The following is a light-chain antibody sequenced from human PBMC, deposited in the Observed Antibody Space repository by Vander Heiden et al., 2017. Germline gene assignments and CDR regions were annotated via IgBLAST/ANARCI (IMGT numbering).Light chain of an antibody. Sequence: DIQMTQSPYSLSASIGDRVTITCRASEAINNFLNWYQQKPGSAPKLLIYGASSLQRGVPSRFTGSGSGTHYTLTISSLQPEDFATYYCQQGDNIPQTFGQGTKLEIK. V-gene: IGKV1-39*01. CDR3: QQGDNIPQT. CDR1: EAINNF. J-gene: IGKJ1*01. CDR2: GAS.